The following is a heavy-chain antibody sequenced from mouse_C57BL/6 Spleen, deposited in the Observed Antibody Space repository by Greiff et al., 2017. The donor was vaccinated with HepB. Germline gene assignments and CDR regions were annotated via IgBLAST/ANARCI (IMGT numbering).Heavy chain of an antibody. J-gene: IGHJ3*01. CDR2: ISSGSSTI. Sequence: EVKLEESGGGLVKPGGSLKLSCAASGFTFSDYGMHWVRQAPEKGLEWVAYISSGSSTIYYADTVKGRFTISRDNAKNTLFLQMTSLRSEDTAMYYCARPDRAWFACWGQGTLVTVSA. V-gene: IGHV5-17*01. CDR3: ARPDRAWFAC. CDR1: GFTFSDYG.